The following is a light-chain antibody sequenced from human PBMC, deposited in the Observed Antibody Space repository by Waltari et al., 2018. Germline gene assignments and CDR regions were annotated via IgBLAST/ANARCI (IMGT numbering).Light chain of an antibody. CDR3: QQYYSTPWT. Sequence: INCKSSQSVLYSSNNKNYLAWYQQKPGQPPKLLIYWASTRESGVPDRFSGSGSGTDFTLTISSLQAEDVAVYYCQQYYSTPWTFGQGTKVEIK. J-gene: IGKJ1*01. CDR2: WAS. CDR1: QSVLYSSNNKNY. V-gene: IGKV4-1*01.